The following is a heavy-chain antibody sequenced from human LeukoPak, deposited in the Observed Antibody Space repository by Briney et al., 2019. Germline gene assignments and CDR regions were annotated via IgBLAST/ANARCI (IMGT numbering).Heavy chain of an antibody. CDR3: AREGSGSPHYGMDV. V-gene: IGHV3-20*04. J-gene: IGHJ6*02. CDR1: GFTFDDYG. Sequence: GGSLRLSCAASGFTFDDYGMSWVRQAPGKGLEWVSGINWNGGTTEYADSVKGRFTISRDNAKNSLYLQMNSVRAEDTALYYCAREGSGSPHYGMDVWGQGTTVTVSS. CDR2: INWNGGTT. D-gene: IGHD3-10*01.